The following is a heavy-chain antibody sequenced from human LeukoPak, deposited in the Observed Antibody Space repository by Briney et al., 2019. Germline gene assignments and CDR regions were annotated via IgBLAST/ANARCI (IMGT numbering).Heavy chain of an antibody. D-gene: IGHD2-15*01. J-gene: IGHJ6*02. V-gene: IGHV3-64D*09. CDR3: VRGYSFGPYGMDV. Sequence: GGSLRLSCSASGFPFSSYAMHWVRQAPGKGLEYVSAISDSGGSTYYADSVKGRFTISRDNSKNTLYLQMSNLRAEGTAVYFCVRGYSFGPYGMDVWGQGTTVTVSS. CDR1: GFPFSSYA. CDR2: ISDSGGST.